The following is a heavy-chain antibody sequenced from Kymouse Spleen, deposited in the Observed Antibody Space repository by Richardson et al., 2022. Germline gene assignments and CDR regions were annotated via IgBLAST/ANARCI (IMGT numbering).Heavy chain of an antibody. CDR2: IYYSGST. CDR1: GGSVSSGSYY. J-gene: IGHJ4*02. Sequence: QVQLQESGPGLVKPSETLSLTCTVSGGSVSSGSYYWSWIRQPPGKGLEWIGYIYYSGSTNYNPSLKSRVTISVDTSKNQFSLKLSSVTAADTAVYYCARDRGSYYFDYWGQGTLVTVSS. V-gene: IGHV4-61*01. CDR3: ARDRGSYYFDY. D-gene: IGHD3-10*01.